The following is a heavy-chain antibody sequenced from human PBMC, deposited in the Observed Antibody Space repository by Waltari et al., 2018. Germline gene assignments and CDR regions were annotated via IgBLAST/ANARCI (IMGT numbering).Heavy chain of an antibody. CDR2: IYTSGST. CDR3: ARDRGRSSSWYSHDAFDI. D-gene: IGHD6-13*01. Sequence: QVQLQESGPGLVKPSETLSLTCTVSGGSISSYYWSWIRQPAGKGLEWIGRIYTSGSTNYNPSLKSRVTMSVDTSKNQFSLKLSSVTAADTAVYYCARDRGRSSSWYSHDAFDIWGQGTMVTVSS. CDR1: GGSISSYY. V-gene: IGHV4-4*07. J-gene: IGHJ3*02.